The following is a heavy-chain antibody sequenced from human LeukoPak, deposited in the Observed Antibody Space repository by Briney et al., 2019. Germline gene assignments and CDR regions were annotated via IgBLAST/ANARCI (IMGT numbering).Heavy chain of an antibody. V-gene: IGHV1-69*05. CDR2: IIPIFGTA. Sequence: SVKVSCXASGGTFSSYAISWVRLAPGQGLEWMGRIIPIFGTANYAQKFQGRVTITTDESTSTAYMELSSLRSEDTAVYYCARDVDVGYCSGGSCRDYWGQGTLVTVSS. CDR1: GGTFSSYA. J-gene: IGHJ4*02. D-gene: IGHD2-15*01. CDR3: ARDVDVGYCSGGSCRDY.